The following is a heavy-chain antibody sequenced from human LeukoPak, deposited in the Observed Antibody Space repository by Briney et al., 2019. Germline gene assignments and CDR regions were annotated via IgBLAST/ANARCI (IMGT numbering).Heavy chain of an antibody. D-gene: IGHD5-18*01. V-gene: IGHV1-2*06. CDR3: ARDGYSYDGWFDP. J-gene: IGHJ5*02. CDR1: GYTFTGYY. CDR2: INPNSGGT. Sequence: ASVKVSCKASGYTFTGYYMHWVRQAPGQGLEWMGRINPNSGGTNYAQKFQGRVTMTRDTSISTAYMELSRLRSDDTAVYYCARDGYSYDGWFDPWGQGTLVTVSS.